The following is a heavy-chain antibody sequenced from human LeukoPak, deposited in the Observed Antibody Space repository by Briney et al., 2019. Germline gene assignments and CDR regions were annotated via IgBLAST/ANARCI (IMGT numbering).Heavy chain of an antibody. Sequence: SETLSLTCTVSGGSISSSSYYWGWIRQPPGKGLEWIGSIYYSGSTYYNPSLKSRVTISVDTSKNQFSLKLSSVTAADTAVYYCARVSYSSGWYFFALWGRGTLVTVSS. CDR2: IYYSGST. CDR3: ARVSYSSGWYFFAL. CDR1: GGSISSSSYY. V-gene: IGHV4-39*07. J-gene: IGHJ2*01. D-gene: IGHD6-19*01.